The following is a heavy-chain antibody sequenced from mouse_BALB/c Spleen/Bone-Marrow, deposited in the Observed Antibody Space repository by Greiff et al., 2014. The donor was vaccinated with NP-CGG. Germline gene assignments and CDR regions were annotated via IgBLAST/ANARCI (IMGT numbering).Heavy chain of an antibody. CDR2: INPYNDGT. V-gene: IGHV1-14*01. Sequence: QLQESGPELVKPGASVKMSCKASGYTFTAYVMHWVQQKPGQGLEWIGYINPYNDGTKYNERFKGKATLTSDKSSSTAYMELSSLTSEDSAVYYCAREGGLRRGDHYAMDYWGQGTSVTVSS. D-gene: IGHD2-4*01. CDR3: AREGGLRRGDHYAMDY. CDR1: GYTFTAYV. J-gene: IGHJ4*01.